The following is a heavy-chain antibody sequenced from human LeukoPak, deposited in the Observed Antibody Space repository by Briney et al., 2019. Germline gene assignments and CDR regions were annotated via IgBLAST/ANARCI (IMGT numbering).Heavy chain of an antibody. Sequence: PSETLSLTCAVYGGSFSGYYWSWIRQPPGKGLEWIVEINHSGSTNYNPSLKSRVTISVDTSKNQFSLKLSSVTAADTAVYYCARVGGYSYQELYYFDYWGQGTLVTVSS. CDR3: ARVGGYSYQELYYFDY. J-gene: IGHJ4*02. D-gene: IGHD5-18*01. CDR1: GGSFSGYY. V-gene: IGHV4-34*01. CDR2: INHSGST.